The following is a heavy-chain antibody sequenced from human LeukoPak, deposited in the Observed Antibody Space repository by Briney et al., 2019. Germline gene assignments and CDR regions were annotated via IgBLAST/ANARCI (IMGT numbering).Heavy chain of an antibody. CDR3: VLTYYYGMDV. V-gene: IGHV3-13*01. Sequence: QSGGSLRLSCAASGFTLSSYDMHWVRQGTGKGLEWVSAIGSAGDTYYAGSVKGRFIISRESAKKSLYLHMNSLRAGDTAVYYCVLTYYYGMDVWGQGTTVTVSS. J-gene: IGHJ6*02. CDR1: GFTLSSYD. CDR2: IGSAGDT.